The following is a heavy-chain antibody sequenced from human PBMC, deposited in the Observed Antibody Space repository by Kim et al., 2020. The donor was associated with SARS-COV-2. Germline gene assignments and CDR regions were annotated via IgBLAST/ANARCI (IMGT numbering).Heavy chain of an antibody. V-gene: IGHV3-30*04. J-gene: IGHJ2*01. CDR2: ISYDGSNK. CDR3: ARDPSRYQRVQLWSLSYFDL. CDR1: GFTFSSYA. D-gene: IGHD5-18*01. Sequence: GGSLRLSCAASGFTFSSYAMHWVRQAPGKGLEWVAVISYDGSNKYYADSVKGRFTISRDNSKNTLYLQMNSLRAEDTAVYYCARDPSRYQRVQLWSLSYFDLWGRGTLVTVSS.